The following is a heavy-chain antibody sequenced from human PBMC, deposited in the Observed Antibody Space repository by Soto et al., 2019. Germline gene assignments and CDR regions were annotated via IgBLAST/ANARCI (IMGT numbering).Heavy chain of an antibody. J-gene: IGHJ4*02. Sequence: EVELVESGGGLVQTGGSLRLSCAASGFTFSSYEMNWVRQAPGKGLEWISYISSSGSYKYNADSVKGRFTISRDNAKNSLYLQMESLRAEDTAVYYCARRGRGFSGYDPAFDSWGQGALVTVSS. D-gene: IGHD5-12*01. CDR1: GFTFSSYE. V-gene: IGHV3-48*03. CDR2: ISSSGSYK. CDR3: ARRGRGFSGYDPAFDS.